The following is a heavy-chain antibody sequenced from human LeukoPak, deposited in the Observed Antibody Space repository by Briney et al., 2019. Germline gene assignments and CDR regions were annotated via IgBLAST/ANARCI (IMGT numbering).Heavy chain of an antibody. D-gene: IGHD1-1*01. J-gene: IGHJ3*02. V-gene: IGHV3-33*01. Sequence: PGRSLRLSCAASGIAFSAYGMDWVRQAPGKGLEWVAVTWHDGTNKYYADSVKGRFTISRDNSKNTLYLQMDSLRAEDTAVYYCARGGPNWPSEPFDIWGQGTMVTVSS. CDR1: GIAFSAYG. CDR3: ARGGPNWPSEPFDI. CDR2: TWHDGTNK.